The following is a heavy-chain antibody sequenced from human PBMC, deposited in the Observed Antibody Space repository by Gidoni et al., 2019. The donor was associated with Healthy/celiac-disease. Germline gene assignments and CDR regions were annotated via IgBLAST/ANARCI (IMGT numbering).Heavy chain of an antibody. J-gene: IGHJ4*02. D-gene: IGHD5-18*01. CDR3: ARGMTAMVTFFVY. V-gene: IGHV4-34*01. Sequence: QVQLQQWGAGLLKPSETLSLTCAVYGGSFSGYYWSWIRQPPGKGLEWIGEINHSGSTNYNPSLKSRVTISVDTSKNQFSLKLSSVTAADTAVYYCARGMTAMVTFFVYWGQGTLVTVSS. CDR1: GGSFSGYY. CDR2: INHSGST.